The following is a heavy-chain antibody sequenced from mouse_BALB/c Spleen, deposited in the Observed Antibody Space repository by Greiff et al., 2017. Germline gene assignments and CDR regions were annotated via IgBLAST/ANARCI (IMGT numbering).Heavy chain of an antibody. CDR2: IYPGSGNT. Sequence: QVQLKQSGAELARPGASVKLSCKASGYTFTDYYLNWVKQRTGQGLEWIGEIYPGSGNTYYNEKFKGKATLTADKSSSTAYMQLSSLTSEDSAVYFCARHYDYDDWYFDVWGAGTTVTVSS. J-gene: IGHJ1*01. D-gene: IGHD2-4*01. V-gene: IGHV1-77*01. CDR3: ARHYDYDDWYFDV. CDR1: GYTFTDYY.